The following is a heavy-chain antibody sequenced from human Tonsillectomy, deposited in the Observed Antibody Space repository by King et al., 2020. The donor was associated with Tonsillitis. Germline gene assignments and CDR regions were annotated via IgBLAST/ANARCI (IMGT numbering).Heavy chain of an antibody. CDR3: ARRVTALDY. CDR2: ISGRGGGT. CDR1: GFPFSTYA. V-gene: IGHV3-23*04. D-gene: IGHD2-21*02. Sequence: VQLVESGGGLVQSGGSLRLSCAASGFPFSTYAMSWVRQAPGKGLEWGSVISGRGGGTYYADSVKGRFTISRDNSKNTLYLQMTSLRAEDTAVYYCARRVTALDYWGQGTLVTVSS. J-gene: IGHJ4*02.